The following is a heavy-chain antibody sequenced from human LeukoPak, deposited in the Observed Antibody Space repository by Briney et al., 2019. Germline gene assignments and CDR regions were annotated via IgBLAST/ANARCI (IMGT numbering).Heavy chain of an antibody. CDR1: GGSISSGGYY. Sequence: SETLSLTCTVSGGSISSGGYYWSWIRQHPGKGLEWIGYIYYSGSTYYNPSLKSRVIISVDTSKNQFSLKLSSVTAADTAVYYGARGKGEKIKLGPYGMDVWGQGTRVPVSS. J-gene: IGHJ6*02. CDR3: ARGKGEKIKLGPYGMDV. CDR2: IYYSGST. V-gene: IGHV4-31*03. D-gene: IGHD5-18*01.